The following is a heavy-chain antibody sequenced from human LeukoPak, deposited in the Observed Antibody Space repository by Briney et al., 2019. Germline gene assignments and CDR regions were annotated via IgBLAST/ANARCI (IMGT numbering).Heavy chain of an antibody. D-gene: IGHD3-22*01. V-gene: IGHV3-11*04. CDR2: ISSSGSNM. Sequence: GGSLRLSCAASGFSFSDYYMSWIRQAPGKGLEWVSYISSSGSNMYYADSVKGRFTISRDNSKNTLYLQMNSLRAEDTTVYYCAKDGYDGSGAYIDYWGQGTLVIVSS. J-gene: IGHJ4*02. CDR3: AKDGYDGSGAYIDY. CDR1: GFSFSDYY.